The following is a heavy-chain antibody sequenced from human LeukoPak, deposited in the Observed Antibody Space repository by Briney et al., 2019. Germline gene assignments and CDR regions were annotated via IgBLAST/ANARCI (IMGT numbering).Heavy chain of an antibody. Sequence: SETLSLTCTVSGGFISSSSYYWGWIRQPPGKGLEWIGSIYYSGSTYYNPSLKSRVTISVDTSKNQFSLKLSSVTAADTAVYYCARLEGGYIAAYWFDPWGQGTLVTVSS. V-gene: IGHV4-39*01. J-gene: IGHJ5*02. CDR1: GGFISSSSYY. CDR3: ARLEGGYIAAYWFDP. D-gene: IGHD6-13*01. CDR2: IYYSGST.